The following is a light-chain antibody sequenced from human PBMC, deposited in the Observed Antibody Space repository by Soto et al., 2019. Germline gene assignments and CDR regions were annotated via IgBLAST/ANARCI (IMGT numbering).Light chain of an antibody. CDR2: GAS. Sequence: EVVMTQSPATLSVSPGDTATLSCRASQSIGSSLAWYQQKPGQAPRLLIYGASTRATGFPARFSGSGSGTEFTLTISSLQSEDFAVYYCQQYNNWPLTFGGGTKVDIK. V-gene: IGKV3D-15*01. J-gene: IGKJ4*01. CDR3: QQYNNWPLT. CDR1: QSIGSS.